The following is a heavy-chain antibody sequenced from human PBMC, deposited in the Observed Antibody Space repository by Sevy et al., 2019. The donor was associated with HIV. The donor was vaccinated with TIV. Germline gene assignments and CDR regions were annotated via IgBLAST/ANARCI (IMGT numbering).Heavy chain of an antibody. V-gene: IGHV3-30-3*01. CDR3: ARDGEAYYDSSGYYSAIFDY. Sequence: GGSLRLSCAASGFTFSSYAMHWVRQAPGKGLEWVAVISYDGSNKYYADSVKGRFTTSRDNSKNTLYLQMNSLRAEDTAVYYCARDGEAYYDSSGYYSAIFDYWGQGTLVTVSS. CDR1: GFTFSSYA. J-gene: IGHJ4*02. CDR2: ISYDGSNK. D-gene: IGHD3-22*01.